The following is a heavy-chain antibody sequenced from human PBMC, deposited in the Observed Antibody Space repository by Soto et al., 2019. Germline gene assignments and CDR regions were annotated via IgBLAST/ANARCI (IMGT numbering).Heavy chain of an antibody. CDR3: ARDLLAAAGTIGQPIYYGMDV. V-gene: IGHV3-33*01. D-gene: IGHD6-13*01. CDR2: IWYDGSNK. Sequence: PRGSLRLSCAASGCTFSSYGMHWVRQAPGKGLEWVAVIWYDGSNKYYADSVKGRFTISRDNSKNTLYLQMNSLRAEDTAVYYCARDLLAAAGTIGQPIYYGMDVWGQGTTVTVSS. CDR1: GCTFSSYG. J-gene: IGHJ6*02.